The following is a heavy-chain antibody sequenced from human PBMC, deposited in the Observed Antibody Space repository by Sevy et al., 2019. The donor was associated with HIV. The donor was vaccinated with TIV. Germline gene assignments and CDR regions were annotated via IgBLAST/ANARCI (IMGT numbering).Heavy chain of an antibody. D-gene: IGHD3-16*01. CDR1: GFTFSSYR. Sequence: GGSLRLSCAASGFTFSSYRMNWVRQAPGKGLEWVSSISSSCSYIYYADSVKGRFTLSRENAKNSLYLKMNSLRAEDTAVYYSASRIMIHAFDIWGQGTMVTVSS. CDR2: ISSSCSYI. CDR3: ASRIMIHAFDI. V-gene: IGHV3-21*01. J-gene: IGHJ3*02.